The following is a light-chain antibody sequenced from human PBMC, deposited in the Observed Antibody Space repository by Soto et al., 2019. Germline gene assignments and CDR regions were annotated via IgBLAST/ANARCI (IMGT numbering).Light chain of an antibody. CDR1: QSISSR. Sequence: DLPMTQSPSTLSASVGDRVTITCRASQSISSRLAWYQQKPGKAPKLLIYDASNLESGVPSRFSGSGSGTEFTLTISSLQPDDFATYYCQQYNSYSLTFGGGTKVEIK. CDR3: QQYNSYSLT. CDR2: DAS. J-gene: IGKJ4*01. V-gene: IGKV1-5*01.